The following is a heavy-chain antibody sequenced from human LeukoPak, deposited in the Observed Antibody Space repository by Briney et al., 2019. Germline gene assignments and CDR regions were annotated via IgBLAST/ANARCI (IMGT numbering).Heavy chain of an antibody. V-gene: IGHV3-30-3*01. J-gene: IGHJ4*02. CDR3: ARLGARQMLEY. D-gene: IGHD4-17*01. Sequence: PGGSLRLSCAASGFTFSSYAMHWVRQAPGKGLEWVAVISYDGSNKYYADSVKGRFTTSRDNSKNTLYLQMNSLRAEDTAVYYCARLGARQMLEYWGQGTLVTVSS. CDR2: ISYDGSNK. CDR1: GFTFSSYA.